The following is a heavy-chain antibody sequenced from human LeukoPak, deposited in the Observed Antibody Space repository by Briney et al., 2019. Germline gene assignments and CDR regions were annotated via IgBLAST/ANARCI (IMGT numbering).Heavy chain of an antibody. CDR1: GFTFSNAW. CDR3: AKNLYYDSHDY. J-gene: IGHJ4*02. V-gene: IGHV3-7*02. CDR2: INQDGTGK. D-gene: IGHD3-22*01. Sequence: PGGSLRLSCAASGFTFSNAWMTWFRQAPGKGLEWVADINQDGTGKRYVSSVKGRFTISRDSAKNSLYLQMNSLRAEDTAVYYCAKNLYYDSHDYWGQGTLVTVPS.